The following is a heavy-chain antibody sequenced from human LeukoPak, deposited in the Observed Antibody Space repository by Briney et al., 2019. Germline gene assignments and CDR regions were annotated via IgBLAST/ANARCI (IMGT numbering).Heavy chain of an antibody. D-gene: IGHD2-2*01. V-gene: IGHV4-61*02. Sequence: SETLSLTCTVSGGSISSRSDYWSWIRQPAGKGLEWIGRIYTSGSTNYNPSLKSRVTMSVDTSKNQFSLKLSSVTAADTAVYYCARDQLYCSSSSCRNLGWFDPRGQGTLVTVSS. CDR3: ARDQLYCSSSSCRNLGWFDP. J-gene: IGHJ5*02. CDR1: GGSISSRSDY. CDR2: IYTSGST.